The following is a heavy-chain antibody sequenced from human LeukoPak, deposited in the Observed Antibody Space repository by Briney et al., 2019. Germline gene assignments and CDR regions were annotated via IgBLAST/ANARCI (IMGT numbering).Heavy chain of an antibody. Sequence: PSETLSLTCTVSGGSISSGGYYWSWIRQHPGKGLEWIGYIYYSGSTYYNPSLKSRVTISVDTSKNQFSLKLSSVTAADTAVYYCARYGDYRSDYYYYGMDVWGQGTTVTVSS. CDR3: ARYGDYRSDYYYYGMDV. CDR2: IYYSGST. V-gene: IGHV4-31*03. D-gene: IGHD4-17*01. CDR1: GGSISSGGYY. J-gene: IGHJ6*02.